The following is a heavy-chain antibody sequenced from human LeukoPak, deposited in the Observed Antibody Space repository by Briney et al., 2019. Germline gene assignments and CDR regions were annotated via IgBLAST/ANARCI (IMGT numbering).Heavy chain of an antibody. Sequence: ASVKVSCKASGYTLTSYDINWVRQATGQGLEWMGWMNPNSGNTGYAQKFQGRVTMTRNTSISTAYMELSSLRPEDTAVYYCASADGDRHPPSIDYWGQGTLVTVSS. CDR1: GYTLTSYD. D-gene: IGHD4-17*01. V-gene: IGHV1-8*01. CDR2: MNPNSGNT. CDR3: ASADGDRHPPSIDY. J-gene: IGHJ4*02.